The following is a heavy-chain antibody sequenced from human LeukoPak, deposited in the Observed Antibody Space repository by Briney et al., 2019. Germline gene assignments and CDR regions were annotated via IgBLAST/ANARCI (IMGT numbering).Heavy chain of an antibody. J-gene: IGHJ4*02. D-gene: IGHD2-21*02. V-gene: IGHV3-30*18. CDR3: AKDVSVTD. Sequence: PGGSLRLSCAASGFTFRNYGMTWVRQAPGKGLEWLAVISHDGTDKYYADSVKGRFTISKDNSNNTLYLQMNSLRAEDTALYFCAKDVSVTDWGQGTLVTVSS. CDR2: ISHDGTDK. CDR1: GFTFRNYG.